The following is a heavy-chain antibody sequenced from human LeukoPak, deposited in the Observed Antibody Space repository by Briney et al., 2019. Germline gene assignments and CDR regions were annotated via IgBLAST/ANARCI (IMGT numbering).Heavy chain of an antibody. D-gene: IGHD2-21*02. J-gene: IGHJ4*02. CDR1: GGSISSSSYY. CDR3: ARLPFYCGGDWYSFDY. V-gene: IGHV4-39*01. Sequence: SETLSLICTVSGGSISSSSYYWGWIRQPPGKGLGRIGSFHYSGNTYYNPSLKSRITISVDTSNNQFSLKLSSVTAADTAVYYCARLPFYCGGDWYSFDYWGQGTLVTVSS. CDR2: FHYSGNT.